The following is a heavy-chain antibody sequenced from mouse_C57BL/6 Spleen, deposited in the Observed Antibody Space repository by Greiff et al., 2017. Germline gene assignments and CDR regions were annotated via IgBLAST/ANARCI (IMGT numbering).Heavy chain of an antibody. CDR1: GYTFTSYW. Sequence: QVQLQQPGAELVKPGASVKLSCKASGYTFTSYWMHWVKQRPGQGLEWIGMINPNSGSTNYNEKLKSKATLTVDKSSSTAYMQLSTLTAEDSAVYYCARSGYYGSSFDYWGQGTTLTVSS. V-gene: IGHV1-64*01. CDR2: INPNSGST. J-gene: IGHJ2*01. D-gene: IGHD1-1*01. CDR3: ARSGYYGSSFDY.